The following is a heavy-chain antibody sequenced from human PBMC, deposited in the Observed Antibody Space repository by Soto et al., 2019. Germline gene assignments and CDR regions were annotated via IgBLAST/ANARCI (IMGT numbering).Heavy chain of an antibody. D-gene: IGHD2-2*01. J-gene: IGHJ6*02. CDR1: GFTFDDYT. V-gene: IGHV3-43*01. CDR3: AKGVVPDYYYYGMDV. CDR2: ISWDGGST. Sequence: PGGSLRLSCAASGFTFDDYTMHWVRQAPGKGLEWVSLISWDGGSTYYADSVKGRFTISRDNSKNSLYLQMNSLRTEDTALYYCAKGVVPDYYYYGMDVWGQGTTVTLSS.